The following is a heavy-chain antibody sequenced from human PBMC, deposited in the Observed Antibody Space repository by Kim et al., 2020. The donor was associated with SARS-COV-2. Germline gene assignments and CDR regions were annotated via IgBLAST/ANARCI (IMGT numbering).Heavy chain of an antibody. CDR3: ASFDSSGYYYYYGMDV. Sequence: SVKGRCTISRDNAKNSLYLQMNSLRDEDTDVYYCASFDSSGYYYYYGMDVWGQGTTVTVSS. V-gene: IGHV3-48*02. D-gene: IGHD3-22*01. J-gene: IGHJ6*02.